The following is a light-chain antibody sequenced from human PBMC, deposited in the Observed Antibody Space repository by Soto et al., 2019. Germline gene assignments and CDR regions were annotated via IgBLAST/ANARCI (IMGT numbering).Light chain of an antibody. J-gene: IGKJ1*01. Sequence: IQLTQSPSSLSASVGDRFAMTCRASQGVRSYLAWFQQRPGKAPKLLIFGASTLQNGVPARFSGGGFGTEFTLTITSLQPEDFATYYCHQVYTYPRTFGQGTKVDIK. V-gene: IGKV1-9*01. CDR1: QGVRSY. CDR2: GAS. CDR3: HQVYTYPRT.